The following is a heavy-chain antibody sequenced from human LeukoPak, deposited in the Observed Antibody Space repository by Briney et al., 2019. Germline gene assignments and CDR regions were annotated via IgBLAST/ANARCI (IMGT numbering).Heavy chain of an antibody. Sequence: GSLRLSCAASGFSSSDYTMNWVRQAPGKGLEWVSSINSGGNYIYYSDSVKGRFTISRDNAENSLYLQMNSLRAEDTAVYYCATISAAGRGGDLGFWGQGTLVTVSS. CDR1: GFSSSDYT. CDR2: INSGGNYI. J-gene: IGHJ4*02. D-gene: IGHD6-13*01. CDR3: ATISAAGRGGDLGF. V-gene: IGHV3-21*01.